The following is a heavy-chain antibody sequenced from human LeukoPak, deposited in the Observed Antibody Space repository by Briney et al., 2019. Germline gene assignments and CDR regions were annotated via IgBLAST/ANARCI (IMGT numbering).Heavy chain of an antibody. CDR1: GFTFSSYA. Sequence: PGGSLRLSCAASGFTFSSYAMSWVRQAPGKGLEWVSAISGSGGSTYYADSVKGRFTISRDNSKNTLYLQMNSLRAEDTAVYYCAKDDYIWGSYRHDYWGQGTLVTVSS. CDR2: ISGSGGST. V-gene: IGHV3-23*01. D-gene: IGHD3-16*02. J-gene: IGHJ4*02. CDR3: AKDDYIWGSYRHDY.